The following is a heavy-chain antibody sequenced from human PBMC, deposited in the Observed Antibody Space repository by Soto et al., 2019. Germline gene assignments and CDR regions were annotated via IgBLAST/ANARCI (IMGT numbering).Heavy chain of an antibody. J-gene: IGHJ4*02. CDR1: GFSFSSYW. CDR2: IKEDGYDI. Sequence: EVQLVESGGGLVQPGGSLRLSCAASGFSFSSYWMNWVRQAPGKGLEWVANIKEDGYDINYVDSVKGRFTISRDNAKNSLYLQMTSLRAEETAVDYCARAERSGNTGYALDNWGQGSLVTVSS. D-gene: IGHD5-12*01. CDR3: ARAERSGNTGYALDN. V-gene: IGHV3-7*04.